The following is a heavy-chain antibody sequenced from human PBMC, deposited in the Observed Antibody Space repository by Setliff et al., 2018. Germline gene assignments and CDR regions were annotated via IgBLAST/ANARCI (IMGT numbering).Heavy chain of an antibody. CDR3: ATYVGITYYYDSSGYPTHFQH. V-gene: IGHV1-24*01. CDR2: FDPEDGET. Sequence: ASVKVSCKVSGYTLTELSMHWVRQAPGKGLEWMGGFDPEDGETIYAQKFQGRVTMTEDTSTDTAYMELSSLRSEDTAVYYCATYVGITYYYDSSGYPTHFQHWGQGTLVTVSA. D-gene: IGHD3-22*01. CDR1: GYTLTELS. J-gene: IGHJ1*01.